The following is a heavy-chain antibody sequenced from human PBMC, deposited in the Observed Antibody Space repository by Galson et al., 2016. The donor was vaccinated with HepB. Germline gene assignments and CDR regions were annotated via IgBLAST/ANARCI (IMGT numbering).Heavy chain of an antibody. CDR1: GYSFTKKW. Sequence: QSGAEVKKPGESLKISCKASGYSFTKKWIAWVRQVPGKGLEWMGITYPGDSDTRYSPSFQGQVTISADKSTNTAYLQWSSLRASDTAMYYCARLNGDYIYYYYMDVWGQGTTVTVSS. D-gene: IGHD4-17*01. J-gene: IGHJ6*03. CDR3: ARLNGDYIYYYYMDV. CDR2: TYPGDSDT. V-gene: IGHV5-51*01.